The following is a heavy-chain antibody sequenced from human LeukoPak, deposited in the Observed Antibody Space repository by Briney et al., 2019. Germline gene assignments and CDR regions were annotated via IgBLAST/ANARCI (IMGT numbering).Heavy chain of an antibody. CDR1: GFTFSSYE. CDR3: ASGFTGYYDYFDY. D-gene: IGHD1-26*01. Sequence: GGSLRLSCAASGFTFSSYEMNWVRQAPGKGLEWVSYISVSGSTIYYTDSVKGRFTISRDNAKNSVFLQMNSLRAEDTAVYYCASGFTGYYDYFDYWGQGTLVAVSS. CDR2: ISVSGSTI. V-gene: IGHV3-48*03. J-gene: IGHJ4*02.